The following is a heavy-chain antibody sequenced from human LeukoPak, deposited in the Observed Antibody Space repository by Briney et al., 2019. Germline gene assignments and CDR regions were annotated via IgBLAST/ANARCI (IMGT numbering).Heavy chain of an antibody. D-gene: IGHD3-3*01. CDR2: IYTSGST. J-gene: IGHJ5*02. Sequence: SETLSLTCTVSGGSISSYYWSWIRQPAGKGLEWICRIYTSGSTNYNPSLKSRVTMSVDTSKNQFSLKLSSVTAADTAVYYCARDRRGRPYDFWSGYYTGIGWFDPWDQGTLVTVSS. CDR3: ARDRRGRPYDFWSGYYTGIGWFDP. CDR1: GGSISSYY. V-gene: IGHV4-4*07.